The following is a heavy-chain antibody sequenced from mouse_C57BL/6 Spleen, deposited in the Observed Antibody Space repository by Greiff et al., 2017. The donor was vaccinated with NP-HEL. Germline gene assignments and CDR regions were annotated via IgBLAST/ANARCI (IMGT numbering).Heavy chain of an antibody. CDR1: GYTFTSYW. Sequence: VQLQQPGAELVKPGASVKLSCKASGYTFTSYWMHWVKQRPGQGLEWIGMIHPNSGSTNYNEKFKSKATLTVDKSASNAYMQLSSLTSEDAAVYYCARPTVVEGWVAYWGQGTLVTVSA. D-gene: IGHD1-1*01. V-gene: IGHV1-64*01. J-gene: IGHJ3*01. CDR3: ARPTVVEGWVAY. CDR2: IHPNSGST.